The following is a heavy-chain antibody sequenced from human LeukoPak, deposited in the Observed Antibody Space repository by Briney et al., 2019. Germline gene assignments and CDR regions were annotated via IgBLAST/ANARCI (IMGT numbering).Heavy chain of an antibody. Sequence: GGSLRLSCAASGFTFSNAWMSWVRQAPGRGLEWVGRIKSKTDGGTTDYAAPVKGRFTISRDDSKNTLYLQMNSLKTEDTAVYYCTTEDVVTAIPVDYWGQGTLVTVSS. V-gene: IGHV3-15*01. CDR2: IKSKTDGGTT. J-gene: IGHJ4*02. CDR3: TTEDVVTAIPVDY. D-gene: IGHD2-21*02. CDR1: GFTFSNAW.